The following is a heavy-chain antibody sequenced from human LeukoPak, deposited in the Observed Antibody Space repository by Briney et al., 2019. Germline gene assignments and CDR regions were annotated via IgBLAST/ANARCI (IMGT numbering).Heavy chain of an antibody. CDR1: GYTFTDYY. CDR2: INPNSGVT. V-gene: IGHV1-2*02. Sequence: GASVKLSCKAYGYTFTDYYMHWVRQAPGQGLEWMGWINPNSGVTNYAQKFPGRVTMTRDTSITPAYMELSRLRSDDTAVYYCAREGPIVGATHLVDYWGQGTLVTVSS. CDR3: AREGPIVGATHLVDY. D-gene: IGHD1-26*01. J-gene: IGHJ4*02.